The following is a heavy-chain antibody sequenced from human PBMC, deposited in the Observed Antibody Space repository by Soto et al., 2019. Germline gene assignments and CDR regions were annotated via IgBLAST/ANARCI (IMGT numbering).Heavy chain of an antibody. CDR3: ARDLPFRRTLYYYYYVMDV. CDR1: GFTFSSYG. CDR2: IWYDGSNK. V-gene: IGHV3-33*01. D-gene: IGHD2-21*02. J-gene: IGHJ6*02. Sequence: GGSLRLSCAASGFTFSSYGMHWVRQAPGKGLEWVAVIWYDGSNKYYADSVKGRFTISRDNSKNTLYLQMNSLRAEDTAVYYCARDLPFRRTLYYYYYVMDVWGQGSTVTVSS.